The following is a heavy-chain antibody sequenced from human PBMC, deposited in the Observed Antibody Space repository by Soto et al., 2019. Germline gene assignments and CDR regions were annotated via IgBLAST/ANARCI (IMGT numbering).Heavy chain of an antibody. CDR3: ARRLFRYCSSTSCYTHDAFDI. J-gene: IGHJ3*02. CDR1: GGSFSGYY. V-gene: IGHV4-34*01. CDR2: INHSGST. Sequence: SETLSLTCAVYGGSFSGYYWSWIRQPPGKGLEWIGEINHSGSTNYNPSLKSRVTISVDTSKNQFSLKLSSVTAADTAAYYCARRLFRYCSSTSCYTHDAFDIWGQGTMVTVSS. D-gene: IGHD2-2*02.